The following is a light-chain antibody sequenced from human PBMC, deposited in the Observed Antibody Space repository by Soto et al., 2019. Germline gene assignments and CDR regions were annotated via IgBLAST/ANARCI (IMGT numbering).Light chain of an antibody. Sequence: QSALTQPASVSGSPGQSITISCTGTSSDVGSYNLVSWYQQHPGKAPKLMIYEGSKRPSGVSNRFSGSKSGNTASLTISGVQAEDEADYYCCSYAGSYTFVVFGGGTKLTVL. CDR3: CSYAGSYTFVV. CDR1: SSDVGSYNL. CDR2: EGS. J-gene: IGLJ3*02. V-gene: IGLV2-23*03.